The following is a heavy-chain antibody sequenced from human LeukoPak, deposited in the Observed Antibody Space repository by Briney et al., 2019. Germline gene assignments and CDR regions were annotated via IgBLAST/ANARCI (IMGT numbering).Heavy chain of an antibody. CDR2: INHSGST. CDR1: GGSFSGYY. Sequence: SETLSLTCAVYGGSFSGYYWSWIRQPPGKGLEWIGEINHSGSTNYNPSLKSRVTISVDTSKNQFSLKLSSVTAADTAVYYCARGLLRGVDTAMRDAFDIWGQGTMVTVSS. CDR3: ARGLLRGVDTAMRDAFDI. V-gene: IGHV4-34*01. J-gene: IGHJ3*02. D-gene: IGHD5-18*01.